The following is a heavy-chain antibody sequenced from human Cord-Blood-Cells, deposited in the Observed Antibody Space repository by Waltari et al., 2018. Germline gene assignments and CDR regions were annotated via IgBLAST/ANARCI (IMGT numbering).Heavy chain of an antibody. J-gene: IGHJ6*02. CDR2: IYHSGST. D-gene: IGHD2-2*01. CDR3: ARDEYCSSTSCYGVDYYYYYGMDV. Sequence: QVQLQESGPGLVKPSETLSLTCTVSGYSISSGYYWGWIRQPPGTGPDWFGSIYHSGSTYYNPSLKRRVTISVETSKNQFSLKLSSVTAADTAVYYCARDEYCSSTSCYGVDYYYYYGMDVWGQGTTVTVSS. CDR1: GYSISSGYY. V-gene: IGHV4-38-2*02.